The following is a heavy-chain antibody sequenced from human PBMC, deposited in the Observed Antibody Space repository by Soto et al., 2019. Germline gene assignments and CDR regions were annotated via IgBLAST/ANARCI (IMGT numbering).Heavy chain of an antibody. Sequence: SETLSLTCTVSGGSISSSSYYWGWIRQPPGKGLEWIGSIYYSGSTYYNPSLKSRVTISVDTSKNQFSLKLSSVTAADRAVYYCATNYAYYYYYGMDVWGQGTTVTVSS. D-gene: IGHD4-4*01. CDR1: GGSISSSSYY. J-gene: IGHJ6*02. V-gene: IGHV4-39*01. CDR3: ATNYAYYYYYGMDV. CDR2: IYYSGST.